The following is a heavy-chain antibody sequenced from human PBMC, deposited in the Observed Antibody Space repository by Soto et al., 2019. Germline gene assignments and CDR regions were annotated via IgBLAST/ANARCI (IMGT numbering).Heavy chain of an antibody. CDR3: AKDIGVGGADIFDF. CDR2: ISWNSGSV. J-gene: IGHJ4*02. D-gene: IGHD1-26*01. Sequence: EVRLVESGGGLVQPGRSLRLFCAASGFTFDDYAMNWVRQAPGKGLEWVSGISWNSGSVAYADSVKGRFTVSRDNAKNSLYLQMNSLRPEDTAFYYCAKDIGVGGADIFDFRGRGTLVTVSS. V-gene: IGHV3-9*01. CDR1: GFTFDDYA.